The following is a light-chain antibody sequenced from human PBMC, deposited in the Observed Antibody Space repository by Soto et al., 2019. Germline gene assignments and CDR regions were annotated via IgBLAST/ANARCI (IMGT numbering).Light chain of an antibody. CDR3: QSYDSSLSGWV. V-gene: IGLV1-40*01. Sequence: QPVLTQPPSVSGAPGQRVTMSCTGSNSNIGAGYDVHWYQQLPGTAPKLLISGNSNRPSGVPDRISGSKAGTSASLAITGLQAEDEADYYCQSYDSSLSGWVFGGGTKLTVL. CDR2: GNS. J-gene: IGLJ3*02. CDR1: NSNIGAGYD.